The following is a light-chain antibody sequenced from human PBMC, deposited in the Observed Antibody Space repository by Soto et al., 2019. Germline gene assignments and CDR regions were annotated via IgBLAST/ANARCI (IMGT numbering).Light chain of an antibody. J-gene: IGLJ2*01. Sequence: QCVLTQPPSVSAAPGQTVTISCSGSSSNIGSDYVSWYQQLPGTAPKLLIYENSERPSGIPDRFSGSKSGTSATLGITGLQTGVEADYYCGAWDSSLTGGVFGGGTKLTVL. CDR3: GAWDSSLTGGV. CDR2: ENS. CDR1: SSNIGSDY. V-gene: IGLV1-51*02.